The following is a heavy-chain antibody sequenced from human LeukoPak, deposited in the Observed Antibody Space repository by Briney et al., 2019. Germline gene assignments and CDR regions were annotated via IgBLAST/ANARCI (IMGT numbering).Heavy chain of an antibody. CDR1: GYSISNGYY. Sequence: PSETLSLTCAVSGYSISNGYYWVWIRPPPGRGLEWIGSLYHSDSAYYNTSLRSRVSMSVDTSKNQFSLTLSFVTAADTAAYYCARQHDSYYYYYIDVWGSGTTVTVSS. V-gene: IGHV4-38-2*01. CDR2: LYHSDSA. CDR3: ARQHDSYYYYYIDV. J-gene: IGHJ6*03.